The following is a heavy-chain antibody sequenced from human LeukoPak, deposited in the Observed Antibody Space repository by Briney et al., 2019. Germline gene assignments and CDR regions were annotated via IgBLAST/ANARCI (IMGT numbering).Heavy chain of an antibody. V-gene: IGHV1-18*01. J-gene: IGHJ4*02. CDR1: GYTFTSYG. D-gene: IGHD6-13*01. CDR3: ARAPPKTIAAAGTDY. CDR2: ISAYNGNT. Sequence: GASVKVSCKASGYTFTSYGISWVRQAPGQGLEWMGWISAYNGNTNYAQKLQGRVTMTTDTSTSTAYMELRSLRSDDTAVNYCARAPPKTIAAAGTDYWGQGTLVTVSS.